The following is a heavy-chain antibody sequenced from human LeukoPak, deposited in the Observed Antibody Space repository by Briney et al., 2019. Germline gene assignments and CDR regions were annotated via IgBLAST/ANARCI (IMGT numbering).Heavy chain of an antibody. CDR3: ARGSISFDY. D-gene: IGHD2/OR15-2a*01. CDR2: IHYSGST. CDR1: GGSINNYF. Sequence: SETLSLTCTVSGGSINNYFWSWVRQPPGKGLEWIAHIHYSGSTNSNPSLKSRVTISVDTSKNQFSLELSSVTAADTAVYYCARGSISFDYWGQGTLVTVSS. J-gene: IGHJ4*02. V-gene: IGHV4-59*01.